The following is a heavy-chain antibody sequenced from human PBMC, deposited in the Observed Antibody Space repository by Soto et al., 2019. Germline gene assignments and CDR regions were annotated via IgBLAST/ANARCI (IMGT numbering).Heavy chain of an antibody. V-gene: IGHV3-15*01. D-gene: IGHD3-22*01. CDR1: GFTFSNAW. CDR3: TTAYDSSGYYYWESKFDP. J-gene: IGHJ5*02. CDR2: IKGKTDGGTT. Sequence: ASLRLACVASGFTFSNAWMSWVRQAPGKGLEWVGRIKGKTDGGTTDYAAPVKGRFTISRHDSKNTLYLQMNSLKTEDTAVYYCTTAYDSSGYYYWESKFDPWGQGAQVTVSS.